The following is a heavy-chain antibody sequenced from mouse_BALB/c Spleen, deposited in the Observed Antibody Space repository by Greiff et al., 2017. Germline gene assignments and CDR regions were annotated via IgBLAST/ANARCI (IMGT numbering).Heavy chain of an antibody. V-gene: IGHV1-9*01. J-gene: IGHJ4*01. CDR1: GYTFSSYW. D-gene: IGHD1-2*01. Sequence: QVQLQQSGAELMKPGASVKLSCKATGYTFSSYWIAWVQQTPGHGLEWIGEILPGSGSTNYNEKFKGKATLTVDTSSNTAYMQISSLKSEDSAVYYWAPADYWGQGTSVTVSA. CDR3: APADY. CDR2: ILPGSGST.